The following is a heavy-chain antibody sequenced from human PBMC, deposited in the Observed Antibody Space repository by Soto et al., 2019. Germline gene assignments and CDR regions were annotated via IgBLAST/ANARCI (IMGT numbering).Heavy chain of an antibody. J-gene: IGHJ6*02. V-gene: IGHV1-18*01. Sequence: GASVKVSCKASGYTFTSYGISWVRQAPGQGLEWMGWISAYNGNTNYAQKLQGRVTMTTDTSTSTAYMELRSLRSDDTAVYYCARDSGDNYYYYYGMDVWGHGTTVTVSS. CDR1: GYTFTSYG. CDR2: ISAYNGNT. D-gene: IGHD2-21*01. CDR3: ARDSGDNYYYYYGMDV.